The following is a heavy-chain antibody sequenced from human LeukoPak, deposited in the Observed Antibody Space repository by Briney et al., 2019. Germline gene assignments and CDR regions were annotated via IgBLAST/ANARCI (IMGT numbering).Heavy chain of an antibody. CDR3: ARVHNPPRQPPPTNWFDP. V-gene: IGHV4-59*01. CDR1: GGSISSYS. J-gene: IGHJ5*02. Sequence: PSETLSLTCTVSGGSISSYSWSWIRQPPGKGLEWIGYIYYSGSTDYNPSLKSRVTISVDTSRNQFSLKLNSVTAADSAVYYCARVHNPPRQPPPTNWFDPWGQGTLVTVSS. CDR2: IYYSGST. D-gene: IGHD1-14*01.